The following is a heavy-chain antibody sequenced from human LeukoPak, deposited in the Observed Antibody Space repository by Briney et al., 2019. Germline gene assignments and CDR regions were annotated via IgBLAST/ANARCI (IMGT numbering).Heavy chain of an antibody. J-gene: IGHJ4*02. CDR1: GYTFTSYG. D-gene: IGHD5-12*01. CDR3: ARDNSVHSGYGGNYFDS. Sequence: ASVKVSCKASGYTFTSYGISWVRQAPGQGLEWMGWISAYNGNTNYAQKLQGRVTMTTDTSTSTAYMELRSLRSDDTAVYYCARDNSVHSGYGGNYFDSWGQGTLVTVSS. V-gene: IGHV1-18*01. CDR2: ISAYNGNT.